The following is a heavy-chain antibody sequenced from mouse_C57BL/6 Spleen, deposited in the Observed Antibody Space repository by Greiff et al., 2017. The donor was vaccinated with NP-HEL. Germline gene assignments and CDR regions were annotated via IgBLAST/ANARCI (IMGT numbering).Heavy chain of an antibody. CDR1: GYTFTSYW. V-gene: IGHV1-74*01. CDR3: AIPYYYSNYVWFAY. CDR2: IHPSDSDT. J-gene: IGHJ3*01. Sequence: VQLQQSGAELVKPGASVKVSCKASGYTFTSYWMHWVKQRPGQGLEWIGRIHPSDSDTNYNQKFKGQATLTVDKSSSTAYIQLSSLTSEDFAVYYFAIPYYYSNYVWFAYWGQGTLVTVSA. D-gene: IGHD2-5*01.